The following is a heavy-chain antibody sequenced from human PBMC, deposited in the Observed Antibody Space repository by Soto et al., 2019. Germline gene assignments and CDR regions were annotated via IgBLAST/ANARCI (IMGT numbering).Heavy chain of an antibody. D-gene: IGHD6-6*01. CDR1: GFAFSDYY. CDR2: ISSSSRTT. CDR3: ARDVYRYSSSSPEDV. J-gene: IGHJ6*02. Sequence: RGSLRLSCAASGFAFSDYYMSWIRQAPGKGLDWVAYISSSSRTTKYGDSVKGRFTISRDNAKNSLFLQMNSLRGEDTAVYYCARDVYRYSSSSPEDVWGQGTTVTVSS. V-gene: IGHV3-11*06.